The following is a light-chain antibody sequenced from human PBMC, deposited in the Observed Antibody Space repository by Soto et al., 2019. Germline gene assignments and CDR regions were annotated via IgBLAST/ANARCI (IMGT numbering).Light chain of an antibody. CDR3: QQRGNWPLPWT. CDR1: QTVGNY. CDR2: NAS. J-gene: IGKJ1*01. V-gene: IGKV3-11*01. Sequence: EIVLTQSPATLSLSPGERATLSCRASQTVGNYLAWYQQKPGQVPRLLIYNASNRATGVPVRFGGSGSGPEFTLTISSLEPEDFAVYYCQQRGNWPLPWTFGQGAKVEI.